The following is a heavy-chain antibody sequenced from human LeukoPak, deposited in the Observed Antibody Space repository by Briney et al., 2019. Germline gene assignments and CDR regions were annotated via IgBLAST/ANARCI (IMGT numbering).Heavy chain of an antibody. Sequence: SETLSLTCAVSGGSISSGGYSWSWIRQPPGKGLEWIGYIYHSGSTYYNPSLKSRVTISVDRSKNQFSLKLSSVTAADTAVYYCARGRRLLDYWGQGTLVTVSS. J-gene: IGHJ4*02. V-gene: IGHV4-30-2*01. CDR2: IYHSGST. D-gene: IGHD2-15*01. CDR3: ARGRRLLDY. CDR1: GGSISSGGYS.